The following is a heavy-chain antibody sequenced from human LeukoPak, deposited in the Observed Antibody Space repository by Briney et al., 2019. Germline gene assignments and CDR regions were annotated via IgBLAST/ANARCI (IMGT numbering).Heavy chain of an antibody. CDR1: GGSISSYY. CDR2: IYTSGST. D-gene: IGHD3-9*01. CDR3: ARDFSTGYYFIAFDY. Sequence: PSETLSLTCTVSGGSISSYYWSWIRQPAGKGLEWIGRIYTSGSTNYNPSLKSRVTMSVDTSKNQFSLKLSSVTAADTAVYYCARDFSTGYYFIAFDYWGQGTLVTVSS. V-gene: IGHV4-4*07. J-gene: IGHJ4*02.